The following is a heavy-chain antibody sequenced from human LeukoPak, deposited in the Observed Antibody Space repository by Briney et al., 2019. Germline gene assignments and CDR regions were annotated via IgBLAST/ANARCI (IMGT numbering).Heavy chain of an antibody. CDR3: ARVTDTAMVLSLDY. CDR1: NGSISSSSYY. J-gene: IGHJ4*02. Sequence: SETLSLTCTVSNGSISSSSYYWAWIRQPPGKGLEWIGSIYYSGSTDYNPSLKSRVTISVDTSKNQFSLKLSSVTAADTAVYYCARVTDTAMVLSLDYWGQGTLVTVSS. V-gene: IGHV4-39*07. CDR2: IYYSGST. D-gene: IGHD5-18*01.